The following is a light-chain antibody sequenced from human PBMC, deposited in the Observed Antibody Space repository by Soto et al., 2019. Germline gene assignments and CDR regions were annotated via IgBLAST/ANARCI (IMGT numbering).Light chain of an antibody. Sequence: EIVLTQSPGTLSLSPGERATLSCRASQSISSSYLAWYQQKPGQAPRLLIYGASSRATGIPDRFSGSGSGTDFTLTISRLVFVVFGVYNSYKYCPSTTF. CDR2: GAS. CDR1: QSISSSY. V-gene: IGKV3-20*01. CDR3: YKYCPSTT. J-gene: IGKJ1*01.